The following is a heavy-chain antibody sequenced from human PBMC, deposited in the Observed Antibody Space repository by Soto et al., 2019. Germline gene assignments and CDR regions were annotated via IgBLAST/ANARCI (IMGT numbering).Heavy chain of an antibody. Sequence: ASVKVSCKASGYTSNGYCMHWVRQAPGQGLEWMGWINPNSGVTNYAQMFQGWVTITRDTSISTAYMELSRLRSDDTAVYYCARSDYYDSSGFNWFDPWGQGTLVTVSS. V-gene: IGHV1-2*04. CDR2: INPNSGVT. J-gene: IGHJ5*02. CDR3: ARSDYYDSSGFNWFDP. D-gene: IGHD3-22*01. CDR1: GYTSNGYC.